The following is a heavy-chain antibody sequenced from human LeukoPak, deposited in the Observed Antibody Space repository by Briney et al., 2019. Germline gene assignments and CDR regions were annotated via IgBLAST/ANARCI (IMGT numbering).Heavy chain of an antibody. CDR3: TKDAGVGSSSPSFYFYMDV. V-gene: IGHV3-9*01. J-gene: IGHJ6*03. Sequence: GGSLRLSCAASGFTFVDYAMHWVRQVPGKGLEWVSSINWNSGSTAYADSVKGRFTISRDNAKKSVYLQMNSLRPDDTALCYCTKDAGVGSSSPSFYFYMDVWGKGTTVSVSS. D-gene: IGHD6-6*01. CDR1: GFTFVDYA. CDR2: INWNSGST.